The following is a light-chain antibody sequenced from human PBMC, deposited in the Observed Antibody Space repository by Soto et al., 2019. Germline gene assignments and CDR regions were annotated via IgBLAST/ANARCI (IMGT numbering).Light chain of an antibody. CDR2: GAS. Sequence: EIVMTQSPATLSVSPGERATLSCRASQSVSSNLAWYQQKPGQAXRLLIYGASTRATGIPARFSGGGSGTEFTLTISSLEPEDFAVYYCQQRSNWPELTFGGGTKVDIK. J-gene: IGKJ4*01. V-gene: IGKV3D-15*01. CDR3: QQRSNWPELT. CDR1: QSVSSN.